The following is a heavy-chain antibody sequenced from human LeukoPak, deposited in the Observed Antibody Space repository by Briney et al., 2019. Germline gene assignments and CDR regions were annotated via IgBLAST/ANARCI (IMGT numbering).Heavy chain of an antibody. J-gene: IGHJ4*02. V-gene: IGHV3-21*01. Sequence: GGSLRLSCAASGFTFSSYSMNWVRQAPGKGLEWVSSISSSSSYIYYADSVKGRFTISRDNAKNSLYLQMNSLRAEDRVVYYCARGRVVRGYYFDYWGQGTLVTVSS. CDR3: ARGRVVRGYYFDY. CDR2: ISSSSSYI. CDR1: GFTFSSYS. D-gene: IGHD3-3*01.